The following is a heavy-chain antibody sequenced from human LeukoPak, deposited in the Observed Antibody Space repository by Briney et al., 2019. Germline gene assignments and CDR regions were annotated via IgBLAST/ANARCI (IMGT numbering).Heavy chain of an antibody. CDR3: VSEYGLGFNY. CDR2: ISSTSTSM. J-gene: IGHJ4*02. V-gene: IGHV3-11*04. CDR1: GFSFSDYY. Sequence: GGSLTLSCAASGFSFSDYYMSWIRQAPGKGLEWISYISSTSTSMHYADSVKGRLTISRDNAKNSLYLQMSSLRAEDKAVYYCVSEYGLGFNYWGQGTLVTVSS. D-gene: IGHD4-17*01.